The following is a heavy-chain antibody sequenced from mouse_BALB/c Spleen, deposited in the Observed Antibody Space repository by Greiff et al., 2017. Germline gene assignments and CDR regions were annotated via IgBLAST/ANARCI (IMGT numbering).Heavy chain of an antibody. V-gene: IGHV2-2*02. Sequence: QVQLKQSGPGLVQPSQSLSITCTVSGFSLTSYGVHWVRQSPGKGLEWLGVICSGGSTDYNAAFISRLSISKDNSKSQVFFKMNSLQANDTAIYYCARKGLRRIYYYAMDYWGQGTSVTVSS. CDR3: ARKGLRRIYYYAMDY. J-gene: IGHJ4*01. D-gene: IGHD2-4*01. CDR2: ICSGGST. CDR1: GFSLTSYG.